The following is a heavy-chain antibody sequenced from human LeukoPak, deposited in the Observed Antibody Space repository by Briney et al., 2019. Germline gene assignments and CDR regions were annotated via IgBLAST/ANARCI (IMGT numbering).Heavy chain of an antibody. D-gene: IGHD3-3*01. J-gene: IGHJ5*02. CDR1: GGTFSSYT. Sequence: SVKVSCKASGGTFSSYTISWVRQAPGQGLEWMGRIIPILGIANYAQKFQGRVTITADKSTSTAYMELSSLRSEDTAVYYCARDRGLNYDFWSGYHDWFDPWGQGTLVTVSS. V-gene: IGHV1-69*04. CDR3: ARDRGLNYDFWSGYHDWFDP. CDR2: IIPILGIA.